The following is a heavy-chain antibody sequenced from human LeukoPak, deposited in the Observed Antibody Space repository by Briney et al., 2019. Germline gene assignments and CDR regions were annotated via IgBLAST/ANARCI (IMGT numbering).Heavy chain of an antibody. J-gene: IGHJ3*01. CDR3: ARGGARRVFDA. CDR1: GFTFSSNW. D-gene: IGHD2-15*01. V-gene: IGHV3-30*19. CDR2: ISFHGGNQ. Sequence: PGGSLRLSCAASGFTFSSNWMHWVRQAPGKGLDWVAVISFHGGNQFYADSVKGRFTISRDNSKSTLYLQMNSLRPEDTAVYYCARGGARRVFDAWGQGTMVTVSS.